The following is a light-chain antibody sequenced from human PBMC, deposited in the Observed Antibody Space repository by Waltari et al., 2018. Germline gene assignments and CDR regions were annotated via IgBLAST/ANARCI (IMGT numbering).Light chain of an antibody. CDR2: EVY. J-gene: IGLJ3*02. V-gene: IGLV2-8*01. CDR3: DSYAGSNNFVV. Sequence: QSALTQPPSASGSPGQSVTISCTGTSSYVGGYNYVSWYQHHPGKAPKLLIYEVYKRPSGVPDRFSGSKSGNTASLTVSGLQPEDEADYYCDSYAGSNNFVVFGGGTKLTVL. CDR1: SSYVGGYNY.